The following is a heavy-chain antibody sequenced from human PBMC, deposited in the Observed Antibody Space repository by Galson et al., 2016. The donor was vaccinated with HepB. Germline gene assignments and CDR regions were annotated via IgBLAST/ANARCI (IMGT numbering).Heavy chain of an antibody. Sequence: TLSLTCTVSGGSISSGGYFWSWIRQHPGKGLEWIGYIYYSGTTYYNPSLKSRVAISVDTSKNQFSLKLNSLTAADTAVYYCARGLYDSSGYYVAYWGQGTLVTVSS. CDR3: ARGLYDSSGYYVAY. CDR2: IYYSGTT. CDR1: GGSISSGGYF. V-gene: IGHV4-31*03. J-gene: IGHJ4*02. D-gene: IGHD3-22*01.